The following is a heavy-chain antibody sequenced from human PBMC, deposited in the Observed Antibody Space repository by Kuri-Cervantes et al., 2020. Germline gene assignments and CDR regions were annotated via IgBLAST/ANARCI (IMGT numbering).Heavy chain of an antibody. J-gene: IGHJ4*02. CDR2: IWYDGSNK. Sequence: GGSLRLSCTSSVFTFSSYRMHWVRHAPDKGLEWVAVIWYDGSNKYYADSGKSRFTISRDNSKNTLYLQMNSLRAEDTTVYYCARGAGRYCSGGSCYSFDYWGQGTLVTVSS. V-gene: IGHV3-33*08. CDR3: ARGAGRYCSGGSCYSFDY. D-gene: IGHD2-15*01. CDR1: VFTFSSYR.